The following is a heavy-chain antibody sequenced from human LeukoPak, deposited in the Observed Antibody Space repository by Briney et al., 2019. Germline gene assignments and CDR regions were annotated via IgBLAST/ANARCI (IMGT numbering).Heavy chain of an antibody. J-gene: IGHJ4*02. CDR3: AKGPLRGTAAAIDY. Sequence: GGSLRLSCSASGFIFSSYAMHWVRQAPGKGLEWVAVISYDGRNKHYPDSVKGRFTISRDISTDTLWLQMDSLRTEDTAVYYCAKGPLRGTAAAIDYWGQGTLVTVSS. CDR1: GFIFSSYA. D-gene: IGHD2-2*01. CDR2: ISYDGRNK. V-gene: IGHV3-30*04.